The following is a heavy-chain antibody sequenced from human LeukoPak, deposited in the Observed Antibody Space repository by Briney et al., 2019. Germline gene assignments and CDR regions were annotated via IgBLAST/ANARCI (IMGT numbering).Heavy chain of an antibody. V-gene: IGHV3-23*01. D-gene: IGHD3-10*01. J-gene: IGHJ4*02. CDR2: ISGSGGST. Sequence: PGGSLRLSCAASGFTFSSYAMSWVRQAPGKGLEWVSAISGSGGSTYYADSVKGRFTISRDNSKNTLYLQMNSLRAEGTAVYYCAKITMVRGTPYYFDYWGQGTLVTVSS. CDR1: GFTFSSYA. CDR3: AKITMVRGTPYYFDY.